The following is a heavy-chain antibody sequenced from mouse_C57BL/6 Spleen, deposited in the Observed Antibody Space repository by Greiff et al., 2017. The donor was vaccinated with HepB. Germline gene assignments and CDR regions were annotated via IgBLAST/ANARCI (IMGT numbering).Heavy chain of an antibody. J-gene: IGHJ4*01. CDR2: IYPSDSET. CDR3: ARRGGDYAMDY. CDR1: GYTFTSYW. V-gene: IGHV1-61*01. Sequence: QVQLQQPGAELVRPGSSVKLSCKASGYTFTSYWMDWVKQRPGQGLEWIGNIYPSDSETHYNQKFKDKATLTVDKSSSTAYMQLSSLTSEDSAVYSGARRGGDYAMDYWGQGTSVTVSS.